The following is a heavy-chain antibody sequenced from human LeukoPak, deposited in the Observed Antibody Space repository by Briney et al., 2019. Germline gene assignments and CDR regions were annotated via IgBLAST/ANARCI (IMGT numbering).Heavy chain of an antibody. Sequence: GGSLRLSCAASGFTFSSYAMSWVRQAPGKGLEWVSAISGSGGSTYYADSVKGRFTISRDNSKNTLYLQMNSLRAEDTAVYYCARDSRRYYYDSSGYYSFDYWGQGTLVTVSS. CDR2: ISGSGGST. V-gene: IGHV3-23*01. J-gene: IGHJ4*02. CDR3: ARDSRRYYYDSSGYYSFDY. CDR1: GFTFSSYA. D-gene: IGHD3-22*01.